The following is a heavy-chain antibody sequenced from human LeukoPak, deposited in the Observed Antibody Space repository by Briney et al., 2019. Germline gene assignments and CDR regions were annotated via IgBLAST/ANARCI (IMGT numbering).Heavy chain of an antibody. CDR1: GFTFSSYA. D-gene: IGHD2-8*01. V-gene: IGHV3-23*01. CDR3: AKGRSCTNDICHGDFDY. Sequence: GGSLRLSCAASGFTFSSYAVSWVRQAPGKGLEWVSSVSGSGGSTYSADSVKGRFTISRDNSKNTLYLQMNSLRAEDTALYYCAKGRSCTNDICHGDFDYWGQGTLVTVSS. J-gene: IGHJ4*02. CDR2: VSGSGGST.